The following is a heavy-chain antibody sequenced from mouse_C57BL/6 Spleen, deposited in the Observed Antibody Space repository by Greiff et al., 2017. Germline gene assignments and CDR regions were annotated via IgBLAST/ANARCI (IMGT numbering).Heavy chain of an antibody. V-gene: IGHV1-64*01. Sequence: VKLQQPGAELVKPGASVKLSCKASGYTFTSYWMHWVKQRPGQGLEWIGMIHPNSGSTNYNEKFKSKATLTVDKSSSTAYMQLSSLTSEDSAVYYCARSNWYYAMDYWGQGTSVTVSS. J-gene: IGHJ4*01. CDR3: ARSNWYYAMDY. CDR2: IHPNSGST. D-gene: IGHD4-1*02. CDR1: GYTFTSYW.